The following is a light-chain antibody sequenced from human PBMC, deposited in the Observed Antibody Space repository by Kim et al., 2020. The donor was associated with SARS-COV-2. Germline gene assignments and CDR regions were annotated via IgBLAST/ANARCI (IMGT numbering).Light chain of an antibody. J-gene: IGKJ1*01. CDR3: QQSHDWPPLT. Sequence: SPGERATLSCRASQTINNKLVWYQQKPGQAPRLLIYVATTRATGVPARFMGSGSETDFTLTISSLQSEDFAVYYCQQSHDWPPLTFGQGTKVDIK. CDR1: QTINNK. V-gene: IGKV3-15*01. CDR2: VAT.